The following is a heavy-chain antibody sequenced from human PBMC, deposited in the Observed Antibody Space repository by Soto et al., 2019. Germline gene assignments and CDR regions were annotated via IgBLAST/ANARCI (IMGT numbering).Heavy chain of an antibody. CDR3: ARGGLVVVVAAPYNWFDP. J-gene: IGHJ5*02. CDR1: GFTFSSYS. Sequence: GGSLRLSCAASGFTFSSYSMNWVRQAPGKGLEWVSYISSSSSTIYYADSVKGRFTISRDNAKNSLYLQMNSLRDEDTAVYYCARGGLVVVVAAPYNWFDPCGQGSLVIGSS. D-gene: IGHD2-15*01. CDR2: ISSSSSTI. V-gene: IGHV3-48*02.